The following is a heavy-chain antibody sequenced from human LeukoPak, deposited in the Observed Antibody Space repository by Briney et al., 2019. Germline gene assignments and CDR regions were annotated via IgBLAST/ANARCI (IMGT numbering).Heavy chain of an antibody. V-gene: IGHV6-1*01. CDR3: ARRLTQYDCFDP. CDR1: GDSVSSNSVT. J-gene: IGHJ5*02. CDR2: TYYRSKWYN. Sequence: PSQTLLLTCTISGDSVSSNSVTWNWIRQSPSRGLEWLGRTYYRSKWYNDYAVSVRGRITVNPDTSKNQFSLHLNSVTPEDTAVYYCARRLTQYDCFDPWGQGILVTVSS. D-gene: IGHD2-2*01.